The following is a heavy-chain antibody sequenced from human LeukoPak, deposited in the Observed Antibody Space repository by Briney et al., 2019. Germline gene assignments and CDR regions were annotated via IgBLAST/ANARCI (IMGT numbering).Heavy chain of an antibody. J-gene: IGHJ4*02. V-gene: IGHV3-48*03. CDR2: ISSSGGTI. CDR3: ARDRFYGSGSYAHFDY. D-gene: IGHD3-10*01. Sequence: GGSLRLSCAASGFTFSSYEMNWVRQAPGEGLEWVSYISSSGGTINYADSAKGRFTIYRDNAKNSLYLQMNSLRVEDTAVYYCARDRFYGSGSYAHFDYWGQGTLVTVSS. CDR1: GFTFSSYE.